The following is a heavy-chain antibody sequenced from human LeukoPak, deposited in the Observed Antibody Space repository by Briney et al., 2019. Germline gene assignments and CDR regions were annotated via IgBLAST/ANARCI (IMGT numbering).Heavy chain of an antibody. D-gene: IGHD3-10*01. J-gene: IGHJ6*02. V-gene: IGHV1-69*13. CDR2: IIPIFGTA. CDR3: ARSYYGSGRTYGMDV. Sequence: SVKVSCKASGGTFISYAISWVRQAPGQGLEWMGGIIPIFGTANYAQKIQGRVTITADESTSTAYMELSSLRSEDTAVYYCARSYYGSGRTYGMDVWGQGTTVTVSS. CDR1: GGTFISYA.